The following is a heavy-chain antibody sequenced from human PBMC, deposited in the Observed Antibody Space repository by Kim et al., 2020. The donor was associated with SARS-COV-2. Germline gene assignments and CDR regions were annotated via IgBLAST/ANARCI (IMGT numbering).Heavy chain of an antibody. CDR1: GFRFSDYY. CDR2: INCDGSSM. J-gene: IGHJ4*02. Sequence: GGSLRLSCEASGFRFSDYYMSWIRQAPGKGLEWVAYINCDGSSMKCADSVKGRFSISRDNANKSLSLQMNRLTPEDTAVYYCVREPSNWGQGTPVPV. CDR3: VREPSN. V-gene: IGHV3-11*01. D-gene: IGHD6-6*01.